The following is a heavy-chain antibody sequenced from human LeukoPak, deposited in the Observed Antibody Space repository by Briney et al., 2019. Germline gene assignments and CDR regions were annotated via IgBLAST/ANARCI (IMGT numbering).Heavy chain of an antibody. V-gene: IGHV3-23*01. Sequence: PGRSLRLSCAASGFTFDDYAMHWVRQAPGKGLEWVSAISGSGGSTYYADSVKGRFTISRDNSKNTLYLQMNSLRAEDTAVYYCAKRDVDDSSGFDYWGQGTLVTVSS. CDR3: AKRDVDDSSGFDY. D-gene: IGHD3-22*01. CDR2: ISGSGGST. J-gene: IGHJ4*02. CDR1: GFTFDDYA.